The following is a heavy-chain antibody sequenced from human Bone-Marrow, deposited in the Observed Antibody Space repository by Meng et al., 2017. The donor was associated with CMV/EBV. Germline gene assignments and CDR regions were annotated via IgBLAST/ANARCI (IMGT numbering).Heavy chain of an antibody. V-gene: IGHV3-48*04. Sequence: ETLSLTCAASGFTFSSYSMNWVRQAPGKGLEWVSYISSSSSTIYYADSVKGRFTISRDNAKNSLYLQMNSLRAEDTAVYYCARVGSLAPYYYGMDVWGQGTTVTVSS. D-gene: IGHD3-10*01. CDR3: ARVGSLAPYYYGMDV. J-gene: IGHJ6*02. CDR2: ISSSSSTI. CDR1: GFTFSSYS.